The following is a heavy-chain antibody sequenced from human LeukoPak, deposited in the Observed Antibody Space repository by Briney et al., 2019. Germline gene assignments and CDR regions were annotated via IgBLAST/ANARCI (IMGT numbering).Heavy chain of an antibody. CDR1: GYTFTSYD. J-gene: IGHJ4*02. D-gene: IGHD3-9*01. CDR3: ARDFDWLLSTDY. V-gene: IGHV1-8*01. Sequence: GASVKVSCKASGYTFTSYDINWVRQATGQGLEWMGWMNPNSGNTGYAQKFQGRVTMTRNTSISTAYMELSSLGSGDTAVYYCARDFDWLLSTDYWGQGTLVTVSS. CDR2: MNPNSGNT.